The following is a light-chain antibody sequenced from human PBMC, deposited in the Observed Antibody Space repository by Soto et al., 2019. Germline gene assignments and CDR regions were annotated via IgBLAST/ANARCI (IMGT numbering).Light chain of an antibody. Sequence: QSALTQPASVSGSPGQSITISCTGTSSDVGGYNYVSWYQQHPGKAPKLMIYDVSNRPSGVSNRFSGSKSGNTASLTISGLQAEDEVDYYCSSYTSISTPHVVFGGGTQLTVL. V-gene: IGLV2-14*01. CDR3: SSYTSISTPHVV. CDR1: SSDVGGYNY. CDR2: DVS. J-gene: IGLJ2*01.